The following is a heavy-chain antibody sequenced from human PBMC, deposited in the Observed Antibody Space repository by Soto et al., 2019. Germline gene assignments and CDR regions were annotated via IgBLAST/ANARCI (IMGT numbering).Heavy chain of an antibody. CDR3: TRHGVGNLDYADYPVDS. CDR2: IRSEAHSYAT. J-gene: IGHJ4*02. D-gene: IGHD4-17*01. V-gene: IGHV3-73*01. CDR1: GFTFSGSA. Sequence: EVQLVESGGGLVQPGGSLKLSCAASGFTFSGSAVHWVRQASGRGLEWVGRIRSEAHSYATEYAASVKGRFTISRDDSKNTESLQMNGLKTEDTAVYYCTRHGVGNLDYADYPVDSWGQGTLVTVSS.